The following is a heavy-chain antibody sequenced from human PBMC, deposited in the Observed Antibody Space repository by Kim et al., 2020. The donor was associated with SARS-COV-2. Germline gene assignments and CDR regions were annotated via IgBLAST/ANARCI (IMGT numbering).Heavy chain of an antibody. CDR3: ARGGLGELSLGFDY. CDR2: IYTSGST. CDR1: GGSISSYY. Sequence: SQTLSLTCTVSGGSISSYYWSWIRQPAGKGLEWIGRIYTSGSTNYNPSLKSRVTMSVDTSKNQFSLKLSSVTAADTAVYYCARGGLGELSLGFDYWGQGTLVTVSS. V-gene: IGHV4-4*07. J-gene: IGHJ4*02. D-gene: IGHD3-16*02.